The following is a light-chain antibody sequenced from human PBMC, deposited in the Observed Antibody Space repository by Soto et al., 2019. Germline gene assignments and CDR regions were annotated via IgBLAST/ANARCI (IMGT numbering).Light chain of an antibody. CDR3: AAWDDSLNGWV. V-gene: IGLV1-44*01. J-gene: IGLJ3*02. Sequence: QSVLTQPPSASGTPGQRVTISCSGSSSNIGSNTVNWYQQLPGTAPKLLIDSNNQRPSGVPDRFSGSKSGTSACLAISGLESEDEADYYCAAWDDSLNGWVFGGGTKLTVL. CDR2: SNN. CDR1: SSNIGSNT.